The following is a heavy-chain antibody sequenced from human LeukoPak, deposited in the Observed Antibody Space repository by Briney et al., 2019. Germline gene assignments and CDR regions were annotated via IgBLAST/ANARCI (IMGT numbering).Heavy chain of an antibody. V-gene: IGHV1-2*02. CDR3: ARGDTMVRGLISDY. D-gene: IGHD3-10*01. J-gene: IGHJ4*02. CDR2: INPNSGYT. Sequence: GASVKVSCKASGYTFSDYYLHWVRQAPGQGLEYMGWINPNSGYTKYSQSFQGRVTMTRDTSISTAYMELSRLISDDTAVYYCARGDTMVRGLISDYWGQGTLVTASS. CDR1: GYTFSDYY.